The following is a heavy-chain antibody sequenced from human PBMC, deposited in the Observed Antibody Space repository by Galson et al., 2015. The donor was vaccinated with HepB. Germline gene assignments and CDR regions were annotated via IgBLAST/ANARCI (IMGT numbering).Heavy chain of an antibody. CDR3: TRDRILWFGELSYYYYGMDV. CDR1: GFTFGDYA. Sequence: SLRLSCAASGFTFGDYAMSWFRQAPGKGLEWVGFIRSKAYGGTTEYAASVKGRFTISRDDSKSIAYLQMNSLKTEDTAVYYCTRDRILWFGELSYYYYGMDVWGQGTTVTVSS. J-gene: IGHJ6*02. D-gene: IGHD3-10*01. V-gene: IGHV3-49*03. CDR2: IRSKAYGGTT.